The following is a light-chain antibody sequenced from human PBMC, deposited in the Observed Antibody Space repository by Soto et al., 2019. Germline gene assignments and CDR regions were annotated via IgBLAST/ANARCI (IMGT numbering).Light chain of an antibody. CDR2: DVS. Sequence: DIQMTQSPSTLSASVGDRVTITCRASHSITNWLAWYQQKPGKAPKVLIYDVSTLGSGVPSRFSGSGSGTEFTLTIRSLQPDDFATYYCQPYNNNFGQGTKVEIK. CDR1: HSITNW. J-gene: IGKJ2*01. CDR3: QPYNNN. V-gene: IGKV1-5*01.